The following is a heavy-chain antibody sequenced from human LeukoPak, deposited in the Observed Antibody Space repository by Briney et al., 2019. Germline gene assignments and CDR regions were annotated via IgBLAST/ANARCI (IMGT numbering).Heavy chain of an antibody. CDR2: ISAYNGNT. CDR3: ARDPLLITMVRGVINYGMDV. D-gene: IGHD3-10*01. J-gene: IGHJ6*02. V-gene: IGHV1-18*01. CDR1: GYTFTSYG. Sequence: ASVKVSCKASGYTFTSYGISWVRQAPGQGLEWMGWISAYNGNTSYAQKLQGRVTMTTDTSTSTAYMELRSLRSDDTAVYYCARDPLLITMVRGVINYGMDVWGQGATVTVSS.